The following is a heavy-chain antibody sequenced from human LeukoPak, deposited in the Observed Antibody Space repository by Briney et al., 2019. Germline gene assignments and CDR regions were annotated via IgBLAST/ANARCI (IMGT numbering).Heavy chain of an antibody. V-gene: IGHV3-23*01. Sequence: PGGSLRLSCAASGFTFSSYAMSWVRQAPGKGLEWVSAICGSGGSTYYADSVKGRFTISRDNSKNTLYLQMNSLRAEDTAVYYCAKDKGSSSSNWSYFDYWGQGTLVTVSS. CDR2: ICGSGGST. CDR1: GFTFSSYA. D-gene: IGHD6-13*01. J-gene: IGHJ4*02. CDR3: AKDKGSSSSNWSYFDY.